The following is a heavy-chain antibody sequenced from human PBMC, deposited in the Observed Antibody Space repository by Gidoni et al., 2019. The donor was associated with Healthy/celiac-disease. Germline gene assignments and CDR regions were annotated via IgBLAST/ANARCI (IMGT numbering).Heavy chain of an antibody. J-gene: IGHJ4*02. CDR1: GYTFTSYG. CDR2: ISAYNGNT. CDR3: ARDREPYGGNSGAGY. V-gene: IGHV1-18*01. D-gene: IGHD2-21*02. Sequence: QVQLVQSGAEVKKPGASVKVSCTASGYTFTSYGISWVRQAPGQGLEWMGVISAYNGNTNYEQKLQGRVTMTTDTSTSTAYMELRSLRSDDTAVYYCARDREPYGGNSGAGYWGQGTLVTVSS.